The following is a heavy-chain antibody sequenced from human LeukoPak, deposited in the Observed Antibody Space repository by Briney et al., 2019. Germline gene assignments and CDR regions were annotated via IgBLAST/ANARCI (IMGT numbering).Heavy chain of an antibody. D-gene: IGHD4-17*01. CDR2: INHSGST. Sequence: PSETLSLTCAVYGGSFSGYYWSWIRQPPGKGLEWIGEINHSGSTNYNPSLKSRVTISVDTSKNQFSLKLSSVTAADTAVYYCASNHDYGDYVKTGYWGQGTLVTVSS. V-gene: IGHV4-34*01. CDR3: ASNHDYGDYVKTGY. J-gene: IGHJ4*02. CDR1: GGSFSGYY.